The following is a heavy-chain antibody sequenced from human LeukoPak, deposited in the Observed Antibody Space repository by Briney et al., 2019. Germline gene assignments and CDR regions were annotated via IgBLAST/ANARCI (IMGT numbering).Heavy chain of an antibody. Sequence: GGSLRLSCAASGFTFSSSAMSWVRQAPGKGLEWVSAISNNGGYTYYADSVQGRFTISRDNSKNTLYLQMNSLRAEDTAVYYCAKANVVAAMADWFDPWGQGTLVTVSS. CDR1: GFTFSSSA. CDR2: ISNNGGYT. J-gene: IGHJ5*02. CDR3: AKANVVAAMADWFDP. D-gene: IGHD2-15*01. V-gene: IGHV3-23*01.